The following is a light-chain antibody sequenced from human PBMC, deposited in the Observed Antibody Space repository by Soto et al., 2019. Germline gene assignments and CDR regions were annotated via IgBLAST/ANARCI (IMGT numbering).Light chain of an antibody. V-gene: IGKV1-5*03. CDR2: KAS. CDR1: QTISSW. CDR3: QHYNSYSEA. J-gene: IGKJ1*01. Sequence: DIQMTQSPSTLSGSVGDRFTITCRASQTISSWLAWYPQTPGKAPKLLIYKASTLKSGVPSRFSGSGAGTEFTRTISSLQPDDFETYYCQHYNSYSEAFGQGTKVDIK.